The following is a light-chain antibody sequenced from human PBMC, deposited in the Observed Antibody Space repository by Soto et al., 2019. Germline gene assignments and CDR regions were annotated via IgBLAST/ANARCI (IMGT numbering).Light chain of an antibody. V-gene: IGKV3-11*01. Sequence: EIVLTQSPATLSLSPGERATLSCRASQSVSYYLAWYQQKRGQAPRLLIYDASKRAPGIPARFSGSGSGTDFTLTISSLEPEDSAVYYCQQCSNWPPIAFGQGTRLEIK. CDR3: QQCSNWPPIA. CDR1: QSVSYY. J-gene: IGKJ5*01. CDR2: DAS.